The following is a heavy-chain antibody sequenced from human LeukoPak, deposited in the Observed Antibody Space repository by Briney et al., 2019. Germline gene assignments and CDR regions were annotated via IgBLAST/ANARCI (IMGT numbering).Heavy chain of an antibody. Sequence: GGSLRLSCAASGFMFSDYFMNWVRQAPGKGLEWVSIIYYGGNTFYADSVKGRFTISRDNSKNTLYLQINSLRDEDTAVYYCAALSGVGVKIGFDHWGQGALVVVSS. J-gene: IGHJ4*02. CDR2: IYYGGNT. CDR3: AALSGVGVKIGFDH. D-gene: IGHD1-26*01. CDR1: GFMFSDYF. V-gene: IGHV3-66*01.